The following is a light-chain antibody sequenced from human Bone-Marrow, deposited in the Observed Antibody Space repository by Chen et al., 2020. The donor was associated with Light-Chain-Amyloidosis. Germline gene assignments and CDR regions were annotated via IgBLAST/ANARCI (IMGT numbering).Light chain of an antibody. Sequence: QSALTQPASVPASPGQSFTIPCTGSSSDVGAYSYVAWYQQHPGKAPKLMIYNVSIRPSGVSNRFSGSKSGNTASLTISGLRAEDEADYYCAAWDGSLSGYVFGTGTKVIVL. V-gene: IGLV2-14*01. CDR1: SSDVGAYSY. J-gene: IGLJ1*01. CDR3: AAWDGSLSGYV. CDR2: NVS.